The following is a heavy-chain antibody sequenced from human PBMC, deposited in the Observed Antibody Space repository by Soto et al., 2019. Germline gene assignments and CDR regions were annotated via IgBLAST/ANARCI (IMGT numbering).Heavy chain of an antibody. V-gene: IGHV3-21*01. D-gene: IGHD6-6*01. CDR3: ARGESIAAREFDY. CDR1: GFTFSSYS. J-gene: IGHJ4*02. Sequence: VQLLESGGGLEQRGGSLRLSCAASGFTFSSYSMNWVRQAPGKGLEWVSSISSSSSYIYYADSVKGRFTISRDNAKNSLYLQMNSLRAEDTAVYYCARGESIAAREFDYWGQGTLVTVSS. CDR2: ISSSSSYI.